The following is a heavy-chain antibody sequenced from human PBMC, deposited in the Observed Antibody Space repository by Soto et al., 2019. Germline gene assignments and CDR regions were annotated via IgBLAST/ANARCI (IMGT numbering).Heavy chain of an antibody. CDR3: ASTYESSTSYV. V-gene: IGHV4-59*01. Sequence: SETLSLTCTVSGVFISSYHWTWIRQPPGKGLEWMGNIDYSGNTDYNPSHKSRVTISVDTSKNQFSLKLSSVTAADTAVYFCASTYESSTSYVWGQGTTVTVSS. J-gene: IGHJ6*02. CDR1: GVFISSYH. CDR2: IDYSGNT. D-gene: IGHD3-22*01.